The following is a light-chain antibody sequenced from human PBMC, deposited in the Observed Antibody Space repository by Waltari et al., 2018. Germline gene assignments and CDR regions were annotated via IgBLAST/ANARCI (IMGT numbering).Light chain of an antibody. CDR2: WAS. CDR1: QTLLDSSNNRNY. Sequence: DIVMTQSPDSLAVSLGERATINCKSSQTLLDSSNNRNYLAWSQQKPGQPPKLLIYWASSRESGVPDRFSGSGSGTDFTLTITSLQAEDVAVYYCQQYYSPPPLFTFGPGTKVDIK. CDR3: QQYYSPPPLFT. J-gene: IGKJ3*01. V-gene: IGKV4-1*01.